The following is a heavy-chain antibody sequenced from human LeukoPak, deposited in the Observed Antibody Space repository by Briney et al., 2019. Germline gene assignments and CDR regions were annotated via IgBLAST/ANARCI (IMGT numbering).Heavy chain of an antibody. CDR1: GFSFEDYG. Sequence: GGSLRLSCSASGFSFEDYGMHWVRQAPGKGLEWVSGTNWNGGSTGYADSVRGRFIISRDNSKNTLYLQMNSLRAEDTAVYYCARGAGYNYPYYFDYWGQGTLVTVSS. V-gene: IGHV3-20*04. CDR2: TNWNGGST. D-gene: IGHD5-24*01. CDR3: ARGAGYNYPYYFDY. J-gene: IGHJ4*02.